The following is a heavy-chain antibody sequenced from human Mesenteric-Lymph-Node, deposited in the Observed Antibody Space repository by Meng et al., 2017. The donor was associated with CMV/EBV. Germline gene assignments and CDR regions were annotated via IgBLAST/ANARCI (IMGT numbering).Heavy chain of an antibody. J-gene: IGHJ4*02. V-gene: IGHV1-18*01. D-gene: IGHD3-9*01. CDR1: GYTFISFA. CDR3: ARIKIFRRETYYFDY. Sequence: ASLKVSCKASGYTFISFAISWVRQAPGQGLEWMGSISAYNGNTNYAQRFQHRVTMTTDTSTNTVYMELKSLRSDDTAMYYCARIKIFRRETYYFDYWGQGTLVTVSS. CDR2: ISAYNGNT.